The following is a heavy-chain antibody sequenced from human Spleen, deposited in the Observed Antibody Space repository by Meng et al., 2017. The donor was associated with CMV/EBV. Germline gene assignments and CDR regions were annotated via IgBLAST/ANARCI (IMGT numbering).Heavy chain of an antibody. CDR1: GFTFSSYA. J-gene: IGHJ6*02. D-gene: IGHD2-21*01. CDR2: ISSSSAYI. Sequence: GGSLRLSCAVSGFTFSSYALNWVRQAPGKGLEWVSTISSSSAYIYYADSVRGRFTISRDNAKNSLYLQMNRLRAEDTAVFYCARGKLRDVWGQGTTVTVSS. CDR3: ARGKLRDV. V-gene: IGHV3-21*06.